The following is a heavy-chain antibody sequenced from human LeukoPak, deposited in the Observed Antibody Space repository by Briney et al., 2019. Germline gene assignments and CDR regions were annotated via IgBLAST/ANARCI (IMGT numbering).Heavy chain of an antibody. CDR3: AKDLGY. J-gene: IGHJ4*02. V-gene: IGHV3-23*01. Sequence: GGSLRLSCAASGFTFTSYSMNWVRQAPGKGLEWVSTISGGGGSTYYADSVKGRFTISRDNSKNTLYLQVNSLRVEDTAVYYCAKDLGYWGQGTLVTVSS. CDR2: ISGGGGST. CDR1: GFTFTSYS.